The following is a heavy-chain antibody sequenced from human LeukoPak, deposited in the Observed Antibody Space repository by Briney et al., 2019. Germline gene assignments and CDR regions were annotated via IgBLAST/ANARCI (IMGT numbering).Heavy chain of an antibody. Sequence: ASVKVSCRVSGYSLSDLSIHWVRHVPGKGLEWMGGFEPEEGEHGETIYAQKFEGRLTLTEDTATDTAYMELVSLTSADTAVYYCATDRLEVYALHIWGQGTVVTVSS. J-gene: IGHJ3*02. D-gene: IGHD1-1*01. V-gene: IGHV1-24*01. CDR3: ATDRLEVYALHI. CDR1: GYSLSDLS. CDR2: FEPEEGEHGET.